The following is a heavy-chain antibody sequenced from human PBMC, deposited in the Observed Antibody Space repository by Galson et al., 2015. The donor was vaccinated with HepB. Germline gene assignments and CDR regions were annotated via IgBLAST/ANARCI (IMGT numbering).Heavy chain of an antibody. D-gene: IGHD3-3*01. J-gene: IGHJ6*02. Sequence: SLRLSCAASGIIFSRYGMHWVRQAPGKGLEWVAATSYDGSSKYYADSVKGRFTISRDNSKNTLYLQMSSLRTEDTAVYYCANWHWSGYDSPDYGMGVWGQGTTITVSS. CDR3: ANWHWSGYDSPDYGMGV. CDR2: TSYDGSSK. CDR1: GIIFSRYG. V-gene: IGHV3-30*18.